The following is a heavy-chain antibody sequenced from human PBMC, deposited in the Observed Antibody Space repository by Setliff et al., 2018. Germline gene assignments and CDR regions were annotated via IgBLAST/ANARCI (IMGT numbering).Heavy chain of an antibody. D-gene: IGHD2-21*02. CDR3: ARDLGHGGDSDY. CDR2: IGHTGSI. V-gene: IGHV4-38-2*02. J-gene: IGHJ4*02. CDR1: GYSISSGYI. Sequence: SETLSLTCTVSGYSISSGYIWGWIRQPPGKGLEWVGHIGHTGSINYNPSLKSRLTISRDTSKNQVSLKLNSVTATDTAVYYCARDLGHGGDSDYWGQGILVTVSS.